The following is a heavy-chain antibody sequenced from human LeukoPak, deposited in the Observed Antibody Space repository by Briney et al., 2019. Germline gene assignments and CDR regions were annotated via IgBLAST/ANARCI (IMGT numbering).Heavy chain of an antibody. CDR1: GFTVSSNY. CDR2: IYSGGST. D-gene: IGHD1-26*01. V-gene: IGHV3-53*01. CDR3: ARGRYSGSYLLDY. J-gene: IGHJ4*02. Sequence: GGSLRLSCAASGFTVSSNYMSWVRQAPGKGLEWGSVIYSGGSTYYADSVKGRFTISRDNAKHSLYLQMNSLRAEDTALYYCARGRYSGSYLLDYWGQGTLVTVSS.